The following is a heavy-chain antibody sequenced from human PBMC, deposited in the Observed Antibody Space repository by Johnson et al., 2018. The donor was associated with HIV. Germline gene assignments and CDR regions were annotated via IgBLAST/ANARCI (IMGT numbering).Heavy chain of an antibody. CDR3: ARDSYNFWGGYTCDVFDS. Sequence: QVQLVESGGGVVQPGRSLRLSCAASGFTFSSYGMHWVRQAPGKGLEWVALISYDGSNKYYADSVKGRFTISRDNSKNTLYLQMNSLRAEDTAIYYCARDSYNFWGGYTCDVFDSWGQGTLVTVSS. CDR2: ISYDGSNK. J-gene: IGHJ3*02. CDR1: GFTFSSYG. V-gene: IGHV3-30*03. D-gene: IGHD3-3*01.